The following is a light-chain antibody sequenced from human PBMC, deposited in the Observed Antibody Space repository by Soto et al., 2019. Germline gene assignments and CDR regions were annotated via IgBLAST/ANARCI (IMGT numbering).Light chain of an antibody. CDR2: AAS. CDR3: QHYNSYSEA. V-gene: IGKV1-39*01. Sequence: IHMTQSPSSLSASVGYRVTITCRASQSISSYLNWYQQKTGKAPKIMIYAASSLQSGVPSRFSGSKYGTEFNLTISSLQTDDFATYYCQHYNSYSEAFGQGTRLEIK. CDR1: QSISSY. J-gene: IGKJ5*01.